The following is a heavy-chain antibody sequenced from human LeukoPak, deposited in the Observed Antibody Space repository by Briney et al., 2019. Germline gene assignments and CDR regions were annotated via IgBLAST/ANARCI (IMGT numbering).Heavy chain of an antibody. Sequence: PGGSLRLSCAASGFTFSNSWMNWFRQAPGRLEWVANINHDGSKKNYVDSVEGRFTITRDNTKKSLYLQMNSLGAEDTAVYYCARGTALPGVDYWGQGTLVIVSS. CDR3: ARGTALPGVDY. V-gene: IGHV3-7*01. CDR2: INHDGSKK. J-gene: IGHJ4*02. CDR1: GFTFSNSW. D-gene: IGHD3-10*01.